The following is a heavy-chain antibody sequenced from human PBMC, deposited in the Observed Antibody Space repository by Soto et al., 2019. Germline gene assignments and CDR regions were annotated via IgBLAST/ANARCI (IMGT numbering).Heavy chain of an antibody. CDR3: AKDGPLGYCSGGSCSHYYYYGMDV. J-gene: IGHJ6*02. Sequence: PGGSLRLSCAASGFTFSSYGMHWVRQAPGKGLEWVAVISYDGSNKYYADSVKGRFTISGDNSKNTLYLQMNSLRAEDTAVYYCAKDGPLGYCSGGSCSHYYYYGMDVWGQGTTVTVSS. CDR1: GFTFSSYG. V-gene: IGHV3-30*18. D-gene: IGHD2-15*01. CDR2: ISYDGSNK.